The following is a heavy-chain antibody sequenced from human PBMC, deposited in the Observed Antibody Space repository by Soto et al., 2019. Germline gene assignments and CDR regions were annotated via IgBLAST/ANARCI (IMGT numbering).Heavy chain of an antibody. CDR3: TRERGYSGYDSFYYYYGMDV. J-gene: IGHJ6*02. Sequence: QLGGSLRLSCTASGFTFGDYAMSWFRQAPGKGLEWVGFIRSKAYGGTTEYAASVKGRFTISRDDSKSIAYLQMNSLKTEDTAVYYCTRERGYSGYDSFYYYYGMDVWGQGTTVTVSS. V-gene: IGHV3-49*03. CDR2: IRSKAYGGTT. D-gene: IGHD5-12*01. CDR1: GFTFGDYA.